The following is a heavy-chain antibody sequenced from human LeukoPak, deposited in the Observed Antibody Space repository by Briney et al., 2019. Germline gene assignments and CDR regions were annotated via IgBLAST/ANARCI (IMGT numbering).Heavy chain of an antibody. CDR2: INPNSGGT. Sequence: GASVKVSCKASGYTFTGYYMHWARQAPGQGLEWMGWINPNSGGTNYAQKFQGRVTMTRDTSISTAYMELSRLRSDDTAVYYCVNTGYSSGWYLSDYWGQGTLVTVSS. CDR3: VNTGYSSGWYLSDY. CDR1: GYTFTGYY. J-gene: IGHJ4*02. D-gene: IGHD6-19*01. V-gene: IGHV1-2*02.